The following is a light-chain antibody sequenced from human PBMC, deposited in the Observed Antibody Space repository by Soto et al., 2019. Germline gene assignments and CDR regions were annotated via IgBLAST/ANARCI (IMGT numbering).Light chain of an antibody. CDR1: QTVRNNY. J-gene: IGKJ5*01. V-gene: IGKV3-20*01. CDR2: DAS. Sequence: ELVLTQSPGTLSLSPGERATLSCRASQTVRNNYLAWYQQKPGQAPRLLIYDASSRATGIPDRFSGSGSGTDFTLTISRLEPEDFAVYHCQQYGHSPITFGQGTRLEIK. CDR3: QQYGHSPIT.